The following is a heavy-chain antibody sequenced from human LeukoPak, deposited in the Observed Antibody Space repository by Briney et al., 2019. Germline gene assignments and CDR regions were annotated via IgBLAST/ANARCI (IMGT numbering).Heavy chain of an antibody. CDR2: INANSGGT. J-gene: IGHJ4*02. CDR1: GYTFTGYH. D-gene: IGHD6-13*01. CDR3: AKSGAWYLERYPVND. Sequence: GASVKVSCKASGYTFTGYHMHWVRQAPGQGLEWMGWINANSGGTNYAQKFQGRVTMTRDTSISTAYMELNRLRSDDTAAYYCAKSGAWYLERYPVNDWGQGTLVTVSS. V-gene: IGHV1-2*02.